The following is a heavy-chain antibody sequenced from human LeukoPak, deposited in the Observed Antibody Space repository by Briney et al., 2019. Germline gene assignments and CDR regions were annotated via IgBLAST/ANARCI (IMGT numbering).Heavy chain of an antibody. V-gene: IGHV4-34*01. D-gene: IGHD2-15*01. J-gene: IGHJ5*02. CDR3: ASGLVVVVAATWFDP. Sequence: SETLSLTCAVYGGSFSGYYWSWIRQPPGKGLEWIGEINYTGSTNYNPSLKSRVTISVDPSKNQFSLQLSSVTAADTAVYYCASGLVVVVAATWFDPWGQGTLVTVSS. CDR2: INYTGST. CDR1: GGSFSGYY.